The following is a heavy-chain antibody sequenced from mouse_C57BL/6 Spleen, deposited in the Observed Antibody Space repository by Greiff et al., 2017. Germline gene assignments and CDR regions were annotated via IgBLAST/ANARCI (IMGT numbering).Heavy chain of an antibody. D-gene: IGHD1-1*01. J-gene: IGHJ2*01. CDR2: IYPGDGDT. V-gene: IGHV1-82*01. Sequence: QVQLKQSGPELVKPGASVKISCKASGYAFSSSWMNWVKQRPGKGLEWIGRIYPGDGDTNYNGKFKGKATLTADKSSSTAYMQLSSLTSEDSAVYFCAREKFITTVVAPYFDYWGQGTTLTVSS. CDR1: GYAFSSSW. CDR3: AREKFITTVVAPYFDY.